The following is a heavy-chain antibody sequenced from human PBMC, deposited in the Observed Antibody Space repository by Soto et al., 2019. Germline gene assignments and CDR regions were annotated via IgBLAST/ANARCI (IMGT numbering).Heavy chain of an antibody. CDR3: ARFPQTAIVGAAYFDY. D-gene: IGHD1-26*01. Sequence: QVQLVQSGAEVKKPGSSVKVSCKASGGTFSSYIISWVRQAPGQGLEWMGRIIPILGIANYAQKFQGRVTITADKSTITAYMELSCLRSEDTAVYYCARFPQTAIVGAAYFDYWSQGTLVTVSS. J-gene: IGHJ4*02. V-gene: IGHV1-69*02. CDR2: IIPILGIA. CDR1: GGTFSSYI.